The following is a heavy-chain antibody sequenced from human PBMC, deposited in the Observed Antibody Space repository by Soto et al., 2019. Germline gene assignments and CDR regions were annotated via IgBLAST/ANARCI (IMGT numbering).Heavy chain of an antibody. D-gene: IGHD3-10*01. Sequence: QVQLVESGGGVVQPGRSLRLSCAASGFTFSSYGMHWVRQAPGKGLEWVAVIWYDGSNKYYADSVKGQFTISRDNSKNTLYLQMNSLRAEDTAVYYCARSGLWFGENNWFDPWGQGTLVTVSS. V-gene: IGHV3-33*01. CDR3: ARSGLWFGENNWFDP. J-gene: IGHJ5*02. CDR2: IWYDGSNK. CDR1: GFTFSSYG.